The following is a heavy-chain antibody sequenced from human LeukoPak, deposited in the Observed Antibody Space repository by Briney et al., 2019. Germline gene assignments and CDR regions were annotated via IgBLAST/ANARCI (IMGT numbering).Heavy chain of an antibody. D-gene: IGHD3-10*01. CDR1: GYTFTSYY. CDR2: ISAYNGNT. J-gene: IGHJ4*02. V-gene: IGHV1-18*04. CDR3: ARAYGSGSQGIDY. Sequence: ASVKVSCKASGYTFTSYYMHWVRQAPGQGLEWMGWISAYNGNTNYAQKLQGRVTMTTDTSMSTAYMELRSLRSDDTAVYYCARAYGSGSQGIDYWGQGTLVTVSS.